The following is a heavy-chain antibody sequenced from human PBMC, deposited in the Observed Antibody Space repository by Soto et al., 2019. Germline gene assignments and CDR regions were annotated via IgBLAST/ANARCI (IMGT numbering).Heavy chain of an antibody. CDR2: IIPVFGTT. V-gene: IGHV1-69*18. CDR1: GDTFSGYP. D-gene: IGHD3-10*01. J-gene: IGHJ4*02. CDR3: ARDGGFGELKY. Sequence: QVQLVQSGAELKKPGSSVKVSCKASGDTFSGYPINWVRQAPGEGLEWMGRIIPVFGTTNDAQRFEGRVTFTADESTNTAYRELRGVLSEDTAVYDCARDGGFGELKYWGPGTLVTVSS.